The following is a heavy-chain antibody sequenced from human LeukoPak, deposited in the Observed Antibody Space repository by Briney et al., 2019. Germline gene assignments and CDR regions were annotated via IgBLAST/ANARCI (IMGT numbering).Heavy chain of an antibody. D-gene: IGHD1-26*01. J-gene: IGHJ4*02. CDR1: GYSLTGYY. CDR2: INPNTGGT. V-gene: IGHV1-2*02. Sequence: ASVKVSCKASGYSLTGYYLHWVRQAPGQGLEWMGWINPNTGGTNYAQNFQSRVTMTTDTSISTAYMELNRLTSDDTAVYYCARASGTLDYWGQGTLVTVSS. CDR3: ARASGTLDY.